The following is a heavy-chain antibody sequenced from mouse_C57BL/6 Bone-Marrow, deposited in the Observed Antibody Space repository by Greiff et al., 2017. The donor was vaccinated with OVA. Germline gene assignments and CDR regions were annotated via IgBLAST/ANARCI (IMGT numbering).Heavy chain of an antibody. J-gene: IGHJ3*01. CDR2: ISDGGSYT. Sequence: EVQGVESGGGLVKPGGSLKLSCAASGFTFSSYAMSWVRQTPEKRLEWVATISDGGSYTYYPDNVKGRFTISRDNAKNNLYLQMSHLKSEDTAMYYCASNWVLLAYWGQGTLVTVSA. CDR1: GFTFSSYA. CDR3: ASNWVLLAY. D-gene: IGHD4-1*01. V-gene: IGHV5-4*01.